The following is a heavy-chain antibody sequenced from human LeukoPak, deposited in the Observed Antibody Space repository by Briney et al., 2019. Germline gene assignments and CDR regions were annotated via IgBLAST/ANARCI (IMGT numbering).Heavy chain of an antibody. J-gene: IGHJ6*02. CDR1: GYTFTSYG. CDR3: ARDIQLWVPSHEGSGYYGMDV. CDR2: ISAYNGNT. V-gene: IGHV1-18*01. D-gene: IGHD5-18*01. Sequence: GASVKVSCKASGYTFTSYGIIWVRQAPGQGLEWMGWISAYNGNTNYAQKLQGRVTMTTDTSTSTAYMELRSLRSDDTAVYYCARDIQLWVPSHEGSGYYGMDVWGQGTTVTVSS.